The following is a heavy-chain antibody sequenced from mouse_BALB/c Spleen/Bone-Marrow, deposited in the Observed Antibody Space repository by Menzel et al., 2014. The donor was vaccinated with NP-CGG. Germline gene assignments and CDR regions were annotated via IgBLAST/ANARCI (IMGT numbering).Heavy chain of an antibody. CDR3: ARPGGPTMIPQAWFAY. D-gene: IGHD2-4*01. CDR2: INPDSSTI. Sequence: EVQGVESGGGLVQPGGSLKLSCAASGFDFSRYWMSWVRQAPGKGLEWIGGINPDSSTINYTPSLKDKFIISRDNAKNTLYLQMSKVRSEDTALYYCARPGGPTMIPQAWFAYWGQGTLVSVSA. CDR1: GFDFSRYW. J-gene: IGHJ3*01. V-gene: IGHV4-1*02.